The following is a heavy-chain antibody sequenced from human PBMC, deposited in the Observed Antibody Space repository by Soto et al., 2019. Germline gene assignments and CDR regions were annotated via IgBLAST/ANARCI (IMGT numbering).Heavy chain of an antibody. V-gene: IGHV4-39*01. CDR3: ARHTHYGPLTDFDY. CDR1: GGSISSSSYY. Sequence: PSETLSLTCTVSGGSISSSSYYWGWIRQPPGKGLEWIGSIYYSGSTYYNPSLKSRVTISVDTSKNQFSLKLSSVTAADTAVYYCARHTHYGPLTDFDYWGQGTLVTVSS. J-gene: IGHJ4*02. D-gene: IGHD3-10*01. CDR2: IYYSGST.